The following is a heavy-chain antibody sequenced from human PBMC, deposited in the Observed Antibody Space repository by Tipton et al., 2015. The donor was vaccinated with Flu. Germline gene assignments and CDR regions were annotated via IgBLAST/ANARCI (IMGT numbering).Heavy chain of an antibody. CDR3: ARAVGGSGSY. D-gene: IGHD3-10*01. V-gene: IGHV3-7*01. CDR1: GFTFSSYW. Sequence: SLRLSCAGSGFTFSSYWMSWVRQAPGKGLEWVANIKQDGSEKYYVDSVKGRFTISRDNAKNSLYLQMNSLRGDDSAVYYCARAVGGSGSYWGQGTLVTVSS. CDR2: IKQDGSEK. J-gene: IGHJ4*02.